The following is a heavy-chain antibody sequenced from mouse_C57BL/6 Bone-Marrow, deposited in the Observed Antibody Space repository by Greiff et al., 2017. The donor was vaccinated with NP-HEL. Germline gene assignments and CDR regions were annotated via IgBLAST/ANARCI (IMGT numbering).Heavy chain of an antibody. D-gene: IGHD1-1*01. CDR2: ILPGSGNT. CDR3: ARDYYGSSYFVY. V-gene: IGHV1-9*01. Sequence: QVQLQQSGAELMKPGASVKLSCKATGYTFTGNWIEWVKQRPGHGLEWIGEILPGSGNTYYNERFKGKATFTADTSSNTAYMQLSSLTTEDSAIYYCARDYYGSSYFVYWGQGTTLTVSS. CDR1: GYTFTGNW. J-gene: IGHJ2*01.